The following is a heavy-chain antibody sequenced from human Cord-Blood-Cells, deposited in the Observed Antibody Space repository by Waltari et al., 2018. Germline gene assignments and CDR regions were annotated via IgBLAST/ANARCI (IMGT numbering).Heavy chain of an antibody. CDR1: GRSIRSVGYS. CDR3: ARADYDYIWGRYRYTPYFDY. V-gene: IGHV4-30-2*01. J-gene: IGHJ4*02. CDR2: IYHSGST. Sequence: GLVKPSQPLSLTCAASGRSIRSVGYSWSWIRQPPGKRLPWTGYIYHSGSTYYNPPLERRVTISVDRSKNQFSLKRRSVTAADTSVYYWARADYDYIWGRYRYTPYFDYWGQGTLVTVSS. D-gene: IGHD3-16*02.